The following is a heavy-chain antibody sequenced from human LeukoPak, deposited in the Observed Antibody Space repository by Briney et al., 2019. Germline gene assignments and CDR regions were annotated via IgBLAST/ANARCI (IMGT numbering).Heavy chain of an antibody. CDR1: GITLSNYS. V-gene: IGHV3-23*01. D-gene: IGHD3-22*01. CDR2: ISDSGDRT. J-gene: IGHJ4*02. Sequence: GGSLRLSCAVSGITLSNYSMSWVRQAPGTGLEWVAGISDSGDRTNYADSVKGRFTISRDNPKNTLYLQMNSLRAEDTAVYFCAKRGVVIRVILVGFHKEAYYFDSWGQGALVTVSS. CDR3: AKRGVVIRVILVGFHKEAYYFDS.